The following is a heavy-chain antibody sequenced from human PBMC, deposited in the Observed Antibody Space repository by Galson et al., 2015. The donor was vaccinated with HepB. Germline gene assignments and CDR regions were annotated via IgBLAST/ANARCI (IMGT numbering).Heavy chain of an antibody. Sequence: SVKVSCKASGYTFTSYYMHWVRQAPGQGLEWMGVINPSGGSTRYAQKFQGRVTMTRDTSTSTVNMELSSLRSEDTAVYYCGQGKWLEYYYYGMDVWGQETPVTVSS. J-gene: IGHJ6*02. CDR1: GYTFTSYY. CDR3: GQGKWLEYYYYGMDV. D-gene: IGHD6-19*01. V-gene: IGHV1-46*01. CDR2: INPSGGST.